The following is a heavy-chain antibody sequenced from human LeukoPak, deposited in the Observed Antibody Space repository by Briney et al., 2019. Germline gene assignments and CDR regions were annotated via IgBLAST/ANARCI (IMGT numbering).Heavy chain of an antibody. Sequence: GGSLRLSCATSGFTFSSYGMHWVRQAPGKGLEWVAFIRYDGSNKYYADSVKGRFTISRDNSKNSLYLQMNSLRAEDTAVYYCARVEASDYDYGAFDYWGQGTLVTVSS. CDR1: GFTFSSYG. CDR3: ARVEASDYDYGAFDY. CDR2: IRYDGSNK. D-gene: IGHD5-12*01. V-gene: IGHV3-30*02. J-gene: IGHJ4*02.